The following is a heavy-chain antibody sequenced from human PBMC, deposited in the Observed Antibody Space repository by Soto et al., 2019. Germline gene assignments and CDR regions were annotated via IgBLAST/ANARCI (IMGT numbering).Heavy chain of an antibody. CDR3: ARGYSIAAPYFDY. Sequence: ASTHVSCKASCYTFSSRGISCVRQAPGQGLEWMGWISPYKGNTNYAQKLQGRVTMTTDTSTSTAYMELRSLRSDDTAVYYCARGYSIAAPYFDYWGQGTLVTVSS. J-gene: IGHJ4*02. CDR2: ISPYKGNT. D-gene: IGHD6-6*01. V-gene: IGHV1-18*01. CDR1: CYTFSSRG.